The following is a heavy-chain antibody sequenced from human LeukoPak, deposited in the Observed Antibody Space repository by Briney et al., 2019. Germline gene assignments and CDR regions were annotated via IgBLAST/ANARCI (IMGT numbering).Heavy chain of an antibody. Sequence: SETLSLTCTVSGGSISSGSYYWSWIRQPAGKGLEWIGRIYTSGSTNYNPSLKSRVTISVDTSKDQFSLKLSSVTAADTAVYYCARDLYYGSGSQFDYWGQGTLVTVSS. V-gene: IGHV4-61*02. CDR1: GGSISSGSYY. J-gene: IGHJ4*02. CDR2: IYTSGST. D-gene: IGHD3-10*01. CDR3: ARDLYYGSGSQFDY.